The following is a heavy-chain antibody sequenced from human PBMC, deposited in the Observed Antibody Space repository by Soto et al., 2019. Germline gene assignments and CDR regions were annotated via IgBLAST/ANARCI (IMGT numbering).Heavy chain of an antibody. Sequence: SETLSLTCAVSGGSISSGGYSWSWIRQPPGKGLEWIGYIYHSGSTYYNPSLKSRVTISVDRSKNQFSLKLSSVTAADTAVYYCARYCSGGSCYPQSENWFDPWGQGTLVTVSS. CDR3: ARYCSGGSCYPQSENWFDP. CDR1: GGSISSGGYS. D-gene: IGHD2-15*01. V-gene: IGHV4-30-2*01. J-gene: IGHJ5*02. CDR2: IYHSGST.